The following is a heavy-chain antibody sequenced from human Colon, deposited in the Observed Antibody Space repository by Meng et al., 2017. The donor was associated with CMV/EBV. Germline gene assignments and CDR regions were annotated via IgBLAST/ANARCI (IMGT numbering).Heavy chain of an antibody. V-gene: IGHV4-39*07. CDR3: ARVVGYCSSTSCPQWLDP. CDR2: LSYNGRT. CDR1: GDSLSTPDLY. Sequence: GSLRLSCSVSGDSLSTPDLYWGWIRQPPGKGLEWIGSLSYNGRTYFHPSLKSKVTMSVDTSKNQFSLRLTSVAAADTAVYYCARVVGYCSSTSCPQWLDPWGQGALVTVSS. J-gene: IGHJ5*02. D-gene: IGHD2-2*01.